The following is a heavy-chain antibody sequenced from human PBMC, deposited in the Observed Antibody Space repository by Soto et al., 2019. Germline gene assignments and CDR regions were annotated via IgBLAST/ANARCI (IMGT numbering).Heavy chain of an antibody. CDR3: VRVIPGVEALFDP. CDR1: GYTFTNFG. CDR2: ISAYTGTP. Sequence: EASVKVSCKASGYTFTNFGVTWVRRAPGQGLEWMGWISAYTGTPNYAQKFQGRVTMTIDTSTSTAYMELRSLTSDDTAVYYCVRVIPGVEALFDPWGQGTLVTVSS. D-gene: IGHD2-2*01. J-gene: IGHJ5*02. V-gene: IGHV1-18*01.